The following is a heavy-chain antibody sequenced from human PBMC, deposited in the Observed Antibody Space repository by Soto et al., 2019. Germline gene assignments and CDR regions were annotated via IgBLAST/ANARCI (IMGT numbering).Heavy chain of an antibody. Sequence: EVQVVESGGGLVQPGGSLRLSCVASGFTFTAYWMHWVRQAPGQGLVWVSRIKFDGITASYADSVNGRFTISRDNAKNTAYLQMDSLRAEDTGMYYCARGMRNYYGADVWGQGTTVTLSS. V-gene: IGHV3-74*01. J-gene: IGHJ6*02. CDR2: IKFDGITA. CDR1: GFTFTAYW. CDR3: ARGMRNYYGADV.